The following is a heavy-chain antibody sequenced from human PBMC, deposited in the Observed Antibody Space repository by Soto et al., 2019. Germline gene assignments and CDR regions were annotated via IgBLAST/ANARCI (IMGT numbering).Heavy chain of an antibody. CDR3: AIGGIVVVTAIPDAFDI. Sequence: ASVKVSCKASGGTFSSDAISWVRQAPGQGLEWMGGIIPIFGTANYAQKFQGRVTITADESTSTAYMELSSLRSEDTAVYYCAIGGIVVVTAIPDAFDIWGQGTRVTVSS. CDR1: GGTFSSDA. D-gene: IGHD2-21*02. J-gene: IGHJ3*02. V-gene: IGHV1-69*13. CDR2: IIPIFGTA.